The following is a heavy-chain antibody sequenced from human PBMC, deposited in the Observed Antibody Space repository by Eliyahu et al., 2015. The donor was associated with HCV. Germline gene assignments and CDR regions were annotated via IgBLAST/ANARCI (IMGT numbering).Heavy chain of an antibody. J-gene: IGHJ5*02. V-gene: IGHV4-39*01. CDR3: ARASEHYDFWSGYYTGSWFDP. CDR1: GGPISSSSYY. Sequence: QLQLQESGPGLVKPSETLSLTCTVSGGPISSSSYYWGWIRQPPGKGLEWIGSIYYSGSTYYNPSLKSRVTISVDTSKNQFSLKLSSVTAADTAVYYCARASEHYDFWSGYYTGSWFDPWGQGTLVTVSS. D-gene: IGHD3-3*01. CDR2: IYYSGST.